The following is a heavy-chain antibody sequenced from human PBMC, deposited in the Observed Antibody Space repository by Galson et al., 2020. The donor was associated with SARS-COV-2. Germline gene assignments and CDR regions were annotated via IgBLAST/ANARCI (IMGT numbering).Heavy chain of an antibody. Sequence: SETLSLTCTVSGGSISSYYWSWIRQPPGKGLEWIGYIYYSGSTNYNPSLKSRVTISVDTSKNQFSLKLSSVTAADTAVYYCARDLGSPPYYYYGMDVCGQGTTVTVSS. CDR3: ARDLGSPPYYYYGMDV. J-gene: IGHJ6*02. V-gene: IGHV4-59*13. D-gene: IGHD2-15*01. CDR1: GGSISSYY. CDR2: IYYSGST.